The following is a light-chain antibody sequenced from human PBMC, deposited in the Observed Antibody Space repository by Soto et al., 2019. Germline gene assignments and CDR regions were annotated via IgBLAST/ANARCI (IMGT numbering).Light chain of an antibody. CDR2: GAS. J-gene: IGKJ4*01. CDR3: QQYGSSPALT. CDR1: QSVSRDY. V-gene: IGKV3-20*01. Sequence: EVVLTQSPDTLSLSPGERATLSCRASQSVSRDYLVWYQQKPGQAPRLLIYGASSRATGIPDRFSGSGSGTDFTLTISRLEPEDFAVYYCQQYGSSPALTFGGGTKVDIK.